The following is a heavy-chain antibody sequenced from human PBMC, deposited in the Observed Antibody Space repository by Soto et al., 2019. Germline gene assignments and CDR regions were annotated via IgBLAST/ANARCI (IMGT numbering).Heavy chain of an antibody. J-gene: IGHJ5*02. Sequence: EVQLLESGGGLVQPGGSLRLSCSTSGFTFSDYAMSWVRQAPGKGLECVSTITVSGDVTFYADSVKGRFTMSRDNSKNTVHLQMNSLRAEDTAMYFCANVMILRFSERSTLDDPWGPGTLVTVSS. CDR3: ANVMILRFSERSTLDDP. CDR1: GFTFSDYA. V-gene: IGHV3-23*01. D-gene: IGHD3-3*01. CDR2: ITVSGDVT.